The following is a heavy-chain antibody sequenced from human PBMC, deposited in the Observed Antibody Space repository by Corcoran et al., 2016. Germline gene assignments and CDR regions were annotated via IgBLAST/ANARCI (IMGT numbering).Heavy chain of an antibody. CDR1: GYTFTSYA. J-gene: IGHJ4*02. Sequence: QVQLVQSGAEVKKPGASVKVSCKASGYTFTSYAMHWVRQAPGQRLEWMGWINAGNGNTKYSQKFQGRVTITRDTSASTAYMELSSLRSEDTAAYYCARGSSGWPYYCDYWGQGTLVTVSS. CDR3: ARGSSGWPYYCDY. D-gene: IGHD6-19*01. V-gene: IGHV1-3*01. CDR2: INAGNGNT.